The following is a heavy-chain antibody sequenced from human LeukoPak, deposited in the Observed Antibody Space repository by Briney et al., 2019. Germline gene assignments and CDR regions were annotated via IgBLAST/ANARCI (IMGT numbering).Heavy chain of an antibody. D-gene: IGHD6-19*01. CDR3: AKGSIPVAGRNYFDY. J-gene: IGHJ4*02. CDR1: GFTFSSYA. CDR2: ISGSGGST. V-gene: IGHV3-23*01. Sequence: GGSLRHSCGASGFTFSSYAMSWVRQAPGKGLEWVSAISGSGGSTYYADSVKGRFTISRDNSKNTLYLQINNLRAEDTAVYYCAKGSIPVAGRNYFDYWGQGTLVIVSS.